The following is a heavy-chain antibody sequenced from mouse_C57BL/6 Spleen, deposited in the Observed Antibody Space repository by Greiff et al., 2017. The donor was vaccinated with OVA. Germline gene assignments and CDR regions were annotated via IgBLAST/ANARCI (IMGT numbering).Heavy chain of an antibody. D-gene: IGHD1-1*01. CDR2: ISSGGSYT. CDR1: GFTFSSYG. Sequence: DVQLQESGGDLVKPGGSLKLSCAASGFTFSSYGMSWVRQTPDKRLEWVATISSGGSYTYYPDSVKGRFTISRDNAKNTLYLQMSSLKSEDTAMYYCARNYGSSGDAMDYWGQGTSVTVSS. J-gene: IGHJ4*01. CDR3: ARNYGSSGDAMDY. V-gene: IGHV5-6*01.